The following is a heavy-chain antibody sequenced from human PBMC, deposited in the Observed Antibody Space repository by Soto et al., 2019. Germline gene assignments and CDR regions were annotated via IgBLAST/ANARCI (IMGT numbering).Heavy chain of an antibody. Sequence: QVQLQESGPGLVKPSETLSLSCTVSGGSISSYYWSWFRQSPGKRMEWIGYVHHSWGSSYNPSLQSRVAISLDTSRSQVSLKGTSVTATDTAVYYCARQGFGPLHGLVDVWGQGTTVTVSS. CDR3: ARQGFGPLHGLVDV. CDR1: GGSISSYY. D-gene: IGHD3-10*01. J-gene: IGHJ6*02. V-gene: IGHV4-59*08. CDR2: VHHSWGS.